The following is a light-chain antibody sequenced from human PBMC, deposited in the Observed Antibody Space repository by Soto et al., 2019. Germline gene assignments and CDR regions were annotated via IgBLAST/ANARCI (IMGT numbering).Light chain of an antibody. J-gene: IGKJ3*01. CDR2: DAS. CDR1: QSVSSS. CDR3: QQRSNWPPEVT. Sequence: EIVLTQSPDTLSLSPGERATLSCRASQSVSSSLAWYQQKPRQAPRLLIYDASNRATGIPARFRGSGSGTDFTLTISSLEPEDFAVYYCQQRSNWPPEVTFGPGTKVDIK. V-gene: IGKV3-11*01.